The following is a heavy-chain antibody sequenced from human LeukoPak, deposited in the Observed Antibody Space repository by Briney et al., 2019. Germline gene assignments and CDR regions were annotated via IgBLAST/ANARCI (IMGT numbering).Heavy chain of an antibody. CDR2: IYYSGST. Sequence: SETLSLTCTDSGGSISSYYWSWIRQPPGKGLEWIGYIYYSGSTNYNPSLKSRVTISVDTSKNQFSLKLSSVTAADTAVYYCARDDVAGPFDYWGQGTLVTVSS. J-gene: IGHJ4*02. V-gene: IGHV4-59*01. CDR3: ARDDVAGPFDY. CDR1: GGSISSYY. D-gene: IGHD6-19*01.